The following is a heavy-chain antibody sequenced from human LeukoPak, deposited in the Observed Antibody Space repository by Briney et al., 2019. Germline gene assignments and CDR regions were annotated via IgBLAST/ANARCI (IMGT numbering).Heavy chain of an antibody. Sequence: GGSLRLSCVASGFTFSSYGMHWVRQAPGKGLEWVAFIRYDGSNKYYADSVKGRFTISRDNSKNTLYLQMNSLRAEDTAVYYCAKDSTYYDFWSGPYPDYWGQGTLVTVSS. CDR3: AKDSTYYDFWSGPYPDY. J-gene: IGHJ4*02. CDR2: IRYDGSNK. CDR1: GFTFSSYG. D-gene: IGHD3-3*01. V-gene: IGHV3-30*02.